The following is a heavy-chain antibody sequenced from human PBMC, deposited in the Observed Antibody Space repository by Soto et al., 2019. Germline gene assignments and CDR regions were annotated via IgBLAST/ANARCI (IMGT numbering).Heavy chain of an antibody. J-gene: IGHJ6*02. CDR1: GGTLSSYT. D-gene: IGHD3-22*01. V-gene: IGHV1-69*04. CDR3: ARDDNYYDSSGPRPAYYYYGMDV. Sequence: ASVKVSCKASGGTLSSYTISWVRQAPGQGLEWMGRIIPILGIANYAQKFQGRVTITADKSTSTAYMELSSLRSEDTAVYYCARDDNYYDSSGPRPAYYYYGMDVWGQGTTVTVSS. CDR2: IIPILGIA.